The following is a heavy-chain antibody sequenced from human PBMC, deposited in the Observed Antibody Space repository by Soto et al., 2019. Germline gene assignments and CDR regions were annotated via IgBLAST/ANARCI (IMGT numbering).Heavy chain of an antibody. J-gene: IGHJ4*02. V-gene: IGHV1-69*12. CDR3: ARGVTYCGGDCQKYYFDY. CDR2: IIPIFGTA. D-gene: IGHD2-21*02. CDR1: GGTFSSYA. Sequence: QVQLVQSGAEVKKPGSSVKVSCKASGGTFSSYAISWVRQAPGQGLEWMGGIIPIFGTANYAQKFQGRVTITADXXTXTXFMELSSLRSEDTAVYYCARGVTYCGGDCQKYYFDYWGQGTLVTVSS.